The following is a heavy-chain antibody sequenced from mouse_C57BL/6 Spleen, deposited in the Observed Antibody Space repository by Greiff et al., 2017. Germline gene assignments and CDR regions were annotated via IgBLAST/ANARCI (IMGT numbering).Heavy chain of an antibody. Sequence: QVQLQQPGAELVKPGASVKLSCKASGYTFTSYWMHWVKQRPGRGLEWIGRIDPNSGGTKYNEKFKSKATLTVDKPSSTAYMQLSSLTSEDSAVYYCARSPITTVVATSPSYYAMDYWGQGTSVTVSS. J-gene: IGHJ4*01. CDR3: ARSPITTVVATSPSYYAMDY. CDR1: GYTFTSYW. D-gene: IGHD1-1*01. CDR2: IDPNSGGT. V-gene: IGHV1-72*01.